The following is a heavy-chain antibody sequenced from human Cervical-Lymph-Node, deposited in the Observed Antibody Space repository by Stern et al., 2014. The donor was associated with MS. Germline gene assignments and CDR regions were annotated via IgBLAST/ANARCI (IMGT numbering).Heavy chain of an antibody. Sequence: VQLVESGGGLVKPGGSLRLSCAASGFAFNTYTMTWVRQAPGKGLEWVSSISSRSTYKYYSDSIKARFTISRDNAKNSLYLQMNSLRAEDTALYYCARDSHYYGMNVWGQGTTVTVSS. CDR2: ISSRSTYK. J-gene: IGHJ6*02. CDR3: ARDSHYYGMNV. CDR1: GFAFNTYT. V-gene: IGHV3-21*01.